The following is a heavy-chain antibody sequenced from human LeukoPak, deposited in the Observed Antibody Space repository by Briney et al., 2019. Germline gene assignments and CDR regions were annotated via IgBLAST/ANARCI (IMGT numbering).Heavy chain of an antibody. Sequence: SETLSLTCAVYGGSFSGYYWSWIRQPPGKGLEWIGEINHSGSTNYNPSLKSRVTISVDTSKNQFSLKLSPVTAADTAVYYCARLPLYADYYYYGMDVWGQGTTVTVSS. D-gene: IGHD2-8*01. CDR1: GGSFSGYY. CDR2: INHSGST. CDR3: ARLPLYADYYYYGMDV. V-gene: IGHV4-34*01. J-gene: IGHJ6*02.